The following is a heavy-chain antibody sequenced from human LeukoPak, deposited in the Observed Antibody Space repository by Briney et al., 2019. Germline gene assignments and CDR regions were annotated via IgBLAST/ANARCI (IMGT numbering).Heavy chain of an antibody. Sequence: GGSLRLSCAASGFTFDDYAMHWVRQAPGKGLEWVSGISWNSGSIGYADSVKGRFTISRDNAKNSLYLQMNSLRAEDMALYYCAKGALAGYSSSCPDYWGQGTLVTVSS. CDR1: GFTFDDYA. CDR2: ISWNSGSI. CDR3: AKGALAGYSSSCPDY. D-gene: IGHD6-13*01. V-gene: IGHV3-9*03. J-gene: IGHJ4*02.